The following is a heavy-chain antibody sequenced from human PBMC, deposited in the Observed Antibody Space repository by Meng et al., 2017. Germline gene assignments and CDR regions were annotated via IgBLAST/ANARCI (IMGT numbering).Heavy chain of an antibody. J-gene: IGHJ5*02. CDR2: INPNSGGT. D-gene: IGHD3-10*01. Sequence: AAVKVSCKAPGYTFTGYYMHWVRQAPGQGLEWMGRINPNSGGTNYAQKFQGRVTMTRDTTISTAYMELSTLRSDDAAVYYCARGSIFARRGVISTWGQGTLVTVSS. CDR1: GYTFTGYY. V-gene: IGHV1-2*06. CDR3: ARGSIFARRGVIST.